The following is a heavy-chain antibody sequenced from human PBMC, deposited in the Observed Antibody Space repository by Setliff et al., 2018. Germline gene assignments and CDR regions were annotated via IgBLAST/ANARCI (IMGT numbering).Heavy chain of an antibody. V-gene: IGHV4-38-2*02. Sequence: SETLSLTCTVSGYSISSGYFWGWIRQSPGKGLEWSGSIYRSGSTFYNPSFKSRVTMSVDTSQNHFSLELTSVTAADTAVYYCARQPTGTYQWPFDSWGQGTLVTVSS. J-gene: IGHJ4*02. D-gene: IGHD1-26*01. CDR2: IYRSGST. CDR1: GYSISSGYF. CDR3: ARQPTGTYQWPFDS.